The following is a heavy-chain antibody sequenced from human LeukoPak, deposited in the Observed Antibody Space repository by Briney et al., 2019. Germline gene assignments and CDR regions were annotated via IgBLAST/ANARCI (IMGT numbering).Heavy chain of an antibody. V-gene: IGHV3-74*01. Sequence: GGSLRLSCAASGFTFSSYWMHWVRQDPGKGLVWVSHINNDGSITNYADSVKGRFTISRDNAKNTLCLQMNSLRAEDTAVYYCAKEIWPTVTTPGHTHFDYWGQGTLVTVSS. D-gene: IGHD4-17*01. J-gene: IGHJ4*02. CDR1: GFTFSSYW. CDR2: INNDGSIT. CDR3: AKEIWPTVTTPGHTHFDY.